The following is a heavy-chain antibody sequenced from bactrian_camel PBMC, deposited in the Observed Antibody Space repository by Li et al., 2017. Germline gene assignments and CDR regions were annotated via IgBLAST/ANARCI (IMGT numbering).Heavy chain of an antibody. J-gene: IGHJ4*01. CDR1: GYNITTRC. Sequence: HVQLVESGGGSVQTGGSLSLSCLASGYNITTRCMGWFRRAAGKQREGVAAIGTDGSSSYYADSVKGRFTISKDNDKNTLYLQMTNLRPEDTAKYHCAASRSEGPNCLGYNYRGQGTQVTVS. D-gene: IGHD5*01. CDR2: IGTDGSSS. V-gene: IGHV3S54*01. CDR3: AASRSEGPNCLGYNY.